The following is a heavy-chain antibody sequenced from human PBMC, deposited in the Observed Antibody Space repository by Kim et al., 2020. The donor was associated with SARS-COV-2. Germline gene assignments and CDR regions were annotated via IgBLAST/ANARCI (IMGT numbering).Heavy chain of an antibody. J-gene: IGHJ4*03. D-gene: IGHD2-15*01. CDR1: GFTFSTYE. CDR2: ISSSGSTR. V-gene: IGHV3-48*03. CDR3: ARGLTTRDCNGVSCY. Sequence: GGSLRLSCGASGFTFSTYEMNWVRQAPGKGLEWVSYISSSGSTRYYADSVKGRFTISRDNAKNSLYLQMNSLRAEDTAVYYWARGLTTRDCNGVSCY.